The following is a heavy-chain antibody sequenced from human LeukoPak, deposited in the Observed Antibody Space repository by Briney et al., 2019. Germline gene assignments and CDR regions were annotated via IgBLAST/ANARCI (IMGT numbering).Heavy chain of an antibody. D-gene: IGHD2-21*02. CDR3: ARDVGDGFDI. CDR1: GFTFRSYG. CDR2: ISGSGGAT. Sequence: PGGSLRLSCAASGFTFRSYGMTWVRQAPGKGLEWVSGISGSGGATYYADSVKGRFTISRDNAKNTLYLQMDSLRADDTAVYYCARDVGDGFDIWGQGTMVTVSS. J-gene: IGHJ3*02. V-gene: IGHV3-23*01.